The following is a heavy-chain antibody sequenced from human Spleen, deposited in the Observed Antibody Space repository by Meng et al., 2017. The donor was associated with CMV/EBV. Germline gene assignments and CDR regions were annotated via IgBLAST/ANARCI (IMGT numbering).Heavy chain of an antibody. J-gene: IGHJ4*02. V-gene: IGHV3-23*01. CDR2: ISYIGEGT. D-gene: IGHD2-2*01. CDR3: AKGYCSSTSCPNGN. CDR1: GFTFSDYA. Sequence: GESLKISCAASGFTFSDYAMSWVRQAPGEGLEWVSAISYIGEGTYYADSVKGRFTISRDNSKNTLYLQMDSLRAEDTAVYYCAKGYCSSTSCPNGNWGQGTLVTVSS.